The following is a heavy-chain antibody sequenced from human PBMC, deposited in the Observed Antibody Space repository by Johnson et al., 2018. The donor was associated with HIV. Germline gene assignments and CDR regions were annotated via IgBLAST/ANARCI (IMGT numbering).Heavy chain of an antibody. Sequence: QVQLVESGGGVVQPGRSLRLSCVASGFTFSNYGMHWVRQAPGKGLEWVALVWYDGGNKYYADSVKGRFTIFRDNSENTLYLQMNSLRAEDTAVYYWARGGGSYDAGDAFDTWGQGTMVTVSS. CDR2: VWYDGGNK. CDR3: ARGGGSYDAGDAFDT. J-gene: IGHJ3*02. CDR1: GFTFSNYG. D-gene: IGHD1-26*01. V-gene: IGHV3-33*01.